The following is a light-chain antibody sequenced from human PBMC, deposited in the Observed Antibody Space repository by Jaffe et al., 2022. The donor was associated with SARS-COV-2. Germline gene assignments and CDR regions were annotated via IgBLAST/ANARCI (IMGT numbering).Light chain of an antibody. CDR2: KAS. Sequence: DIQMTQSPSTLSASVGDRVTITCRVGQSISSWLAWYQQKPGKAPKLLIYKASSLQGGVPSRFSGSGSGTEFTLTISSLQPDDFATYYCQQYNSYPWTFGQGTKVEIK. CDR3: QQYNSYPWT. V-gene: IGKV1-5*03. J-gene: IGKJ1*01. CDR1: QSISSW.